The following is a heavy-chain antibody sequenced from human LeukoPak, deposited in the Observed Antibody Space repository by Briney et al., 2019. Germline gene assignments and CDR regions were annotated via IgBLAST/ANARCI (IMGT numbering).Heavy chain of an antibody. Sequence: PGGSLRLSCAASGFTFSSYGMHWVRQAPGKGLEWVAVISYDGSNKYYADSVKGRFTISRDNSKNTLYLQMNSLRAEDRAVYYCAKDRAFIVAYAFDIWGQGTMVTVSS. CDR2: ISYDGSNK. J-gene: IGHJ3*02. D-gene: IGHD5-12*01. V-gene: IGHV3-30*18. CDR3: AKDRAFIVAYAFDI. CDR1: GFTFSSYG.